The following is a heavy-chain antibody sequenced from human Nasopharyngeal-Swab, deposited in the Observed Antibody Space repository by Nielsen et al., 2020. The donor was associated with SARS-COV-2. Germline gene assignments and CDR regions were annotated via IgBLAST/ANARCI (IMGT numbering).Heavy chain of an antibody. D-gene: IGHD6-19*01. CDR2: IYRGGST. V-gene: IGHV3-53*01. J-gene: IGHJ4*02. Sequence: WIRQPPGKGLEWVSVIYRGGSTYYADSVKGRFTISRDNSKKTLYLQMNSLRAEDTAVYYCARDGSYSRGYFDYWGQGTLVTVSS. CDR3: ARDGSYSRGYFDY.